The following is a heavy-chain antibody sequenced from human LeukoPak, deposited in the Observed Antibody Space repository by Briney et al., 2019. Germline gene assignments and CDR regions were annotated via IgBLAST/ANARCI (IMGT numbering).Heavy chain of an antibody. J-gene: IGHJ4*02. CDR1: GFTFTTYT. CDR2: VVSNGGTT. V-gene: IGHV3-64*01. CDR3: ARERAFYYFDY. Sequence: PGGSLRLSCAASGFTFTTYTIHWVRQAPGKGLEYVSAVVSNGGTTYYANSVKGRFIISRDNSKNTVYLQMGSLRAEDTAVYYCARERAFYYFDYWGQGTLVTVSS.